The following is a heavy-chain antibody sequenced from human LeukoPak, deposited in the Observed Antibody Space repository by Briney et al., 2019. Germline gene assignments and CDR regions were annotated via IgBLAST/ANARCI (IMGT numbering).Heavy chain of an antibody. CDR2: IYYSGST. CDR3: ARHRLNSRGYYFDY. Sequence: PSETLSLTYTVSGGSISSHYWSWIRQPPGKGLEWIGYIYYSGSTNYNPSLKSRVTISVDTSKNQFSLKLSSVTAADTAVYYCARHRLNSRGYYFDYWGQGTLVTVSS. V-gene: IGHV4-59*08. J-gene: IGHJ4*02. D-gene: IGHD4-11*01. CDR1: GGSISSHY.